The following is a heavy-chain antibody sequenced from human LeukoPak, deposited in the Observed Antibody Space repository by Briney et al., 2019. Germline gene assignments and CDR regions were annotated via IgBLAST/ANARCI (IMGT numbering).Heavy chain of an antibody. CDR1: GYSISSGYF. D-gene: IGHD7-27*01. CDR2: THHSGAT. J-gene: IGHJ4*02. V-gene: IGHV4-38-2*02. CDR3: TREVWGSTFPDY. Sequence: SETLSLTCTVSGYSISSGYFWGWIRQPPGKGPEWIATTHHSGATYYNPSLKSRVTLSVDTSKNQVSLKMTSVTAADTAVYYCTREVWGSTFPDYWGQGTLVTVSS.